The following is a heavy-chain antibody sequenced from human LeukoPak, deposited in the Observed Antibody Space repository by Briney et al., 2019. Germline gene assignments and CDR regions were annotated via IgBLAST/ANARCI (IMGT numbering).Heavy chain of an antibody. J-gene: IGHJ4*02. CDR1: GFTFSSYG. V-gene: IGHV3-30*18. CDR3: AKDQASLTNPDY. Sequence: PGGSLRLSCAASGFTFSSYGMHWVRQAPGKGLQWVAVISYDGSNKYYADSVKGRFTISRDNSKNTLYLQMNSLRAEDTAVYYCAKDQASLTNPDYWGQGTLVTVSS. D-gene: IGHD3-9*01. CDR2: ISYDGSNK.